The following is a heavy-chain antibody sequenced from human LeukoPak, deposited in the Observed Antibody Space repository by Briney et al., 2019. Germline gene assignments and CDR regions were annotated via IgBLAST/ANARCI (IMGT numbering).Heavy chain of an antibody. V-gene: IGHV4-59*12. J-gene: IGHJ4*02. CDR3: ARENTLVRGVINPLDY. D-gene: IGHD3-10*01. CDR2: IYYSGST. Sequence: PSETLSLTCTVSGGSISSYYWSWIRQPPGKGLEWIGYIYYSGSTNYNPSLKSRVTISVDTSKNQFSLQLSSVTPEDTAVYYCARENTLVRGVINPLDYWGQGTLVTVSS. CDR1: GGSISSYY.